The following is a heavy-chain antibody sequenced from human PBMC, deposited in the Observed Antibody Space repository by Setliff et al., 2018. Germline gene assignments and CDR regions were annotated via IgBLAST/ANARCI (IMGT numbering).Heavy chain of an antibody. CDR1: GGTFSSYA. Sequence: SVKVSCKASGGTFSSYAISWVRQAPGQGLEWMGGIIPIFGTANYAQKFQGRVTITADESTSTAYMELSSLRSEDTAVYYCARHVWGSYRFYSWFDPWGQGTLVTVSS. D-gene: IGHD3-16*02. CDR2: IIPIFGTA. J-gene: IGHJ5*02. CDR3: ARHVWGSYRFYSWFDP. V-gene: IGHV1-69*13.